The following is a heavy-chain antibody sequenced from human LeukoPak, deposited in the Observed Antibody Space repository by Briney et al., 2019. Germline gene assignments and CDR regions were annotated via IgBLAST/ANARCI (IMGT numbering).Heavy chain of an antibody. CDR2: FDPEDGET. J-gene: IGHJ6*02. CDR3: ATEPKGDYYYYYGMDV. V-gene: IGHV1-24*01. Sequence: ASVKVSCKVSGYTLTELSMHWVRQAPGKGLEWMGGFDPEDGETIYAQKFQGRVTMTEDTSTDTAYMELSSLRSEDTAVYYCATEPKGDYYYYYGMDVWGQGTTVNVSS. CDR1: GYTLTELS. D-gene: IGHD3-16*01.